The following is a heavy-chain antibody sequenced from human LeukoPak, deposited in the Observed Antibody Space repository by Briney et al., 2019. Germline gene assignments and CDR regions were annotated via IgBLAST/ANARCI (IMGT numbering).Heavy chain of an antibody. Sequence: PGGSLRLSCAASGFTFSSYAMSWARQAPGKGLEWVSAISGSGGSTYYADSVKGRFTISRDNSKNTLYLQMNSLRAEDTAVYYCASHYGSGSYSLRYFDYWGQGTLVTVSS. CDR1: GFTFSSYA. J-gene: IGHJ4*02. CDR3: ASHYGSGSYSLRYFDY. V-gene: IGHV3-23*01. CDR2: ISGSGGST. D-gene: IGHD3-10*01.